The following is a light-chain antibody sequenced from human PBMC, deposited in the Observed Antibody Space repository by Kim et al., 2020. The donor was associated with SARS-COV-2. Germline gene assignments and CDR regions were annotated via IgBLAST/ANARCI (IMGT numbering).Light chain of an antibody. V-gene: IGLV2-14*03. J-gene: IGLJ3*02. CDR1: RIGAFDY. Sequence: QSITISCTETRIGAFDYVCWYQQHPGRAPKLIIYGVNKWPSGASTRFSGSKSGITASLTISGLQADDEADYYCSSYTTSRTLVFGGGTQLTVL. CDR3: SSYTTSRTLV. CDR2: GVN.